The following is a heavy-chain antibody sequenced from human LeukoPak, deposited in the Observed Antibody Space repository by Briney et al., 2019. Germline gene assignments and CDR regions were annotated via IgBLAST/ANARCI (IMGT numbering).Heavy chain of an antibody. Sequence: GGSLRLSCAASGFMFDDYAMHWVRQGPGKGLEWVSLISWDGSDAYYADSVRGRFTISRDNSKNSLYLQMISLRADDTALYYCAKDMGPGFGDYTFDYWGQGTLVTVSS. V-gene: IGHV3-43D*03. CDR2: ISWDGSDA. D-gene: IGHD4-17*01. J-gene: IGHJ4*02. CDR1: GFMFDDYA. CDR3: AKDMGPGFGDYTFDY.